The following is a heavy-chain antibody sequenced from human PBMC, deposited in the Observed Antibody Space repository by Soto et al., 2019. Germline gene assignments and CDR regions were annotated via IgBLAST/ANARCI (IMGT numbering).Heavy chain of an antibody. D-gene: IGHD6-19*01. CDR1: GGTFSSYA. J-gene: IGHJ6*02. Sequence: QVQLVQSGAEVKKPGSSVQVSCKASGGTFSSYAFSWVRQAPGQGLEWMGGIIPIFGTADYAQKFQGRVTITADESTRTAHMELSSLRSEDTVVYYCASWWKEAGIGGNYYYGMDVWGQGTTVTVSS. CDR3: ASWWKEAGIGGNYYYGMDV. CDR2: IIPIFGTA. V-gene: IGHV1-69*12.